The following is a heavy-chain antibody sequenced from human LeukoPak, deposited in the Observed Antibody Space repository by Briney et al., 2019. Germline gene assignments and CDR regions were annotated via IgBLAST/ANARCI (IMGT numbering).Heavy chain of an antibody. J-gene: IGHJ4*02. CDR1: GFTFSSYS. D-gene: IGHD6-13*01. CDR3: ARVGKAAARGYFDN. CDR2: VSTGSNYI. V-gene: IGHV3-21*04. Sequence: GGSLRLSCTASGFTFSSYSLNWVRQAPGKGLEWVSSVSTGSNYIYYADSVKGRFTISRDNAKKSLYLQMNSLRAEDTAVYYCARVGKAAARGYFDNWGQGTLVTVSS.